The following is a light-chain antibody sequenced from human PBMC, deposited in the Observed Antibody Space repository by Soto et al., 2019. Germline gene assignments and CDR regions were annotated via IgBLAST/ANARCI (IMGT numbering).Light chain of an antibody. J-gene: IGKJ1*01. Sequence: KMTQSPSTLYGSVRHTVTTTSRACQTISSWLAWYQQKPGKAPKLLIYKASTLKSGVPSRFSGSGSGTEFTLTISSLQPDDFATYYCQHYNSYSEAFGQGTMVDI. V-gene: IGKV1-5*03. CDR2: KAS. CDR3: QHYNSYSEA. CDR1: QTISSW.